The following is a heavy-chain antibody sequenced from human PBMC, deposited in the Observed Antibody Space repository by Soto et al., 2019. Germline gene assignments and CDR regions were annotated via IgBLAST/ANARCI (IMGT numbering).Heavy chain of an antibody. CDR2: IDWDDDK. CDR3: ARFNIVVVPAVMNGWFDP. J-gene: IGHJ5*02. CDR1: GFSLSTSGMC. D-gene: IGHD2-2*01. Sequence: SGPTLVNPTQTLTLTCTFSGFSLSTSGMCVSWIRQPPGKALEWLARIDWDDDKYYSTSLKTRLTISKDTSKNQVVLTMTNMDPVDTATYYCARFNIVVVPAVMNGWFDPWGQGTLVTVSS. V-gene: IGHV2-70*11.